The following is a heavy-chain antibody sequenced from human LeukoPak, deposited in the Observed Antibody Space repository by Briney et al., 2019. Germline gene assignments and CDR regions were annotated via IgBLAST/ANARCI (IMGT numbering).Heavy chain of an antibody. D-gene: IGHD6-19*01. CDR3: ASFDSSGWHYFDY. Sequence: GGALRLSCAASGFTFSSYSMSWVRQAPGKGVEGVSSISSRSGYIYYGDSVKGRFTISRDNAKNSLYLQMNTLRAEDTAVYYCASFDSSGWHYFDYWGQGTLVTVSA. CDR2: ISSRSGYI. CDR1: GFTFSSYS. V-gene: IGHV3-21*01. J-gene: IGHJ4*02.